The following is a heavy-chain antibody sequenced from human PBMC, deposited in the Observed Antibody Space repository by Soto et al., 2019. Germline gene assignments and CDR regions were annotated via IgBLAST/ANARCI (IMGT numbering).Heavy chain of an antibody. Sequence: GESLKISCKTSGYTFTSYWISWVRQVPGKGLEWLGRIHPLDSSVDYSPSFQGHVTISADNSISTAYLKWVNTKASDTARYYCARSSPYFYSGMDVWGQGTTVTVSS. J-gene: IGHJ6*02. CDR3: ARSSPYFYSGMDV. CDR2: IHPLDSSV. V-gene: IGHV5-10-1*01. CDR1: GYTFTSYW.